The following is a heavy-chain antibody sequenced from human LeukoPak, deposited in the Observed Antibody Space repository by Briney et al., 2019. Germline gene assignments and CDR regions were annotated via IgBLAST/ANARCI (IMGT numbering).Heavy chain of an antibody. CDR2: ISYDGSNK. J-gene: IGHJ4*02. CDR3: ARGGYSSSPKGFDY. Sequence: GSLRLSCAASGFTFSSYAMHWVRQAPGKGLEWVAVISYDGSNKYYADSVKGRFTISRDNSKNTLYLQMNSLRAEDTAVYYCARGGYSSSPKGFDYWGQGTLVTVSS. D-gene: IGHD6-6*01. CDR1: GFTFSSYA. V-gene: IGHV3-30*04.